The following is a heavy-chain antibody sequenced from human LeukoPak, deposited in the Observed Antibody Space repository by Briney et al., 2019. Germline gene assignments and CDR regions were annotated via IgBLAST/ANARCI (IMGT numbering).Heavy chain of an antibody. D-gene: IGHD3-16*01. CDR3: ARTRGMSY. J-gene: IGHJ4*02. CDR2: INHSGST. CDR1: GGAFSGYY. V-gene: IGHV4-34*01. Sequence: KPSGTLARNCAVYGGAFSGYYWSWIRQPPGKGLEWIGEINHSGSTNYNPSLKSRVTISVDTSRNQFSLKLSSVTAADTAVYYCARTRGMSYWGQGTLVTVSS.